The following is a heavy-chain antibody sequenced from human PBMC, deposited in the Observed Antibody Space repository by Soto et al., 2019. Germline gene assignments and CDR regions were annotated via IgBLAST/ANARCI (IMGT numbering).Heavy chain of an antibody. V-gene: IGHV4-34*01. Sequence: SETLSLTCAVYGGSFSGYYWSWIRQPPGKGLEWIGEINHSGSTNYNPSLKSRVTISVDTSKNQFSLKLSSVTAADTAVYYCARWWGQLVRQGYYYYGMDVWGQGTTVTVSS. CDR1: GGSFSGYY. CDR2: INHSGST. D-gene: IGHD6-6*01. CDR3: ARWWGQLVRQGYYYYGMDV. J-gene: IGHJ6*02.